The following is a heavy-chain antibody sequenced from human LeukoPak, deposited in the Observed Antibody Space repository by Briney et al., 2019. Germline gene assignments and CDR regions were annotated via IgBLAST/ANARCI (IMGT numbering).Heavy chain of an antibody. CDR3: LGSNIASL. V-gene: IGHV3-13*01. Sequence: GGSLRLSCAASGFTFSSYDMHWVRQATGKGLEWVSSINTAVHTYYAGSVKGRFTISRENAKNSLYLQMNSLRAEDTAVYYCLGSNIASLWGQGTLVTVSS. CDR1: GFTFSSYD. D-gene: IGHD6-13*01. CDR2: INTAVHT. J-gene: IGHJ4*02.